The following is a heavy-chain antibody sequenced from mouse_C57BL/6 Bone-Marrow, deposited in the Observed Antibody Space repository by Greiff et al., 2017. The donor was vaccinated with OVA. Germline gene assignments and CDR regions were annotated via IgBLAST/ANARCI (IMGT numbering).Heavy chain of an antibody. V-gene: IGHV5-9*01. CDR3: ARVWDGGYAMDY. Sequence: EVKLVESGGGLVKPGGSLKLSCAASGFTFSSYTMSWVRQTPEKRLEWVATISGGGGNTYYPDSVKGRFTISRDNAKNTLYLQMSSLRSEDTALYYCARVWDGGYAMDYWGQGTSVTVSS. CDR2: ISGGGGNT. D-gene: IGHD4-1*01. CDR1: GFTFSSYT. J-gene: IGHJ4*01.